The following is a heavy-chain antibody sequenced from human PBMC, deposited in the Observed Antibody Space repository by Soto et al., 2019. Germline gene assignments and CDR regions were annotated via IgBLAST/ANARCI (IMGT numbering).Heavy chain of an antibody. V-gene: IGHV3-74*01. J-gene: IGHJ6*03. CDR3: ARDPGEGYQLLGYMDV. CDR1: GFTFSSYW. D-gene: IGHD2-2*01. CDR2: INSDGSST. Sequence: EVQLVESGGGLVQPGGSLRLSCAASGFTFSSYWMHWVRQAPGKGLVWVSRINSDGSSTSYADSVKGRFTISRDNAKNTLYLQMNRLRAEDTAVYYCARDPGEGYQLLGYMDVWGKGTTVTVSS.